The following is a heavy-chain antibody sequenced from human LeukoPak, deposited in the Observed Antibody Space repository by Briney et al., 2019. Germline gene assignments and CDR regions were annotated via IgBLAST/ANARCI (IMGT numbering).Heavy chain of an antibody. V-gene: IGHV5-51*01. CDR3: ARIKGYGDYVGGMDV. CDR2: IYPGDSDT. CDR1: GYSFTNYW. Sequence: GESLKISCKGSGYSFTNYWIGWVRQMPGKGLEWMGIIYPGDSDTRYSPSFQGQVTISADKSISTAYLQWRSLKASDTAMYYCARIKGYGDYVGGMDVWGQGTTVTVSS. D-gene: IGHD4-17*01. J-gene: IGHJ6*02.